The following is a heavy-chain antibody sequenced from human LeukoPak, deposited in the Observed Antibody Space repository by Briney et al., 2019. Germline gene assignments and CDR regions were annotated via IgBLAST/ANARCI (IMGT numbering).Heavy chain of an antibody. V-gene: IGHV1-8*01. Sequence: ASVKVSCKPSGYTPTSSDTNWVRDATQQRLESMGWMNPNSGNTGYAQKSQGRVTMTRNTSISTAYMELSSLRSEDTAVYYCARVTMVRGVHGYYFDYWGQGTLVTVSS. CDR3: ARVTMVRGVHGYYFDY. J-gene: IGHJ4*02. D-gene: IGHD3-10*01. CDR1: GYTPTSSD. CDR2: MNPNSGNT.